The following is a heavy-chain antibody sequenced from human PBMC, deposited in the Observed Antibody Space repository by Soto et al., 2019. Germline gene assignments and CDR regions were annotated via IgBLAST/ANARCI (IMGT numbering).Heavy chain of an antibody. CDR1: GVTFSSYA. Sequence: QVQLVQSGAEVKKPGSSVQVSCKASGVTFSSYAISWVRQAPGQGLVWMGGLIPIFGTANYAQKFQGRVTITADESTSTAYMELSSLRSEDTAVYYCARAPDTMIVVSYFDYWGQGTLVTVSS. V-gene: IGHV1-69*01. CDR3: ARAPDTMIVVSYFDY. D-gene: IGHD3-22*01. CDR2: LIPIFGTA. J-gene: IGHJ4*02.